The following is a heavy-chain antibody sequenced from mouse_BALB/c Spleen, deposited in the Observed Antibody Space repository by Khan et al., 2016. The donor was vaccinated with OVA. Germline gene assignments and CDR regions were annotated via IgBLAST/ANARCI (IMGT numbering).Heavy chain of an antibody. CDR3: AGGARYWYFDV. V-gene: IGHV9-1*02. Sequence: QIQLVQSGPELKKPGETVKISCKASGYTFTNYGMNWVKQAPGKGLKWMGWINTYTGEPTYTDDFKGRFAFSLETSASTAYLQINNLKNEDMATYFCAGGARYWYFDVWGAGTTVTVSS. CDR2: INTYTGEP. CDR1: GYTFTNYG. J-gene: IGHJ1*01.